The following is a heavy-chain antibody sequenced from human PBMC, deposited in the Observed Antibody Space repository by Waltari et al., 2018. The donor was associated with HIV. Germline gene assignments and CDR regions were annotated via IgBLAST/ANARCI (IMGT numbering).Heavy chain of an antibody. CDR2: VSAYNGNT. CDR3: ARGVYSSSWSGFDP. J-gene: IGHJ5*02. V-gene: IGHV1-18*01. CDR1: GYTFTRYG. Sequence: QVQLVQYGAAVKKPGASAKVSCKASGYTFTRYGISGVRQAPGQGREWMGWVSAYNGNTNYAQKLQGRVTMTTDTSTSTAYMELRSLRSDDTAVYYCARGVYSSSWSGFDPWGQGTLVTVSS. D-gene: IGHD6-13*01.